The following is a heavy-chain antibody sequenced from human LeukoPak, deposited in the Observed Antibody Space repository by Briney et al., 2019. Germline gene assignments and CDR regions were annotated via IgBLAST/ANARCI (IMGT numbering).Heavy chain of an antibody. CDR3: ARELVSVTMVRGVPPYYNYYGMDV. Sequence: GGSLRLSCAASGFTVSSNYMNWVRQAPGKGLEWVSVIYSGDSTYYADSVKGRFSISRDNSKNTLNLQMNSLRAEDTAVYYCARELVSVTMVRGVPPYYNYYGMDVWGQGTTVTVSS. D-gene: IGHD3-10*01. V-gene: IGHV3-66*01. CDR1: GFTVSSNY. CDR2: IYSGDST. J-gene: IGHJ6*02.